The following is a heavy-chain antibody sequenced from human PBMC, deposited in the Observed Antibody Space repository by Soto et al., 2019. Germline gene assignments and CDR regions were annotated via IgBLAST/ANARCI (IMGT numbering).Heavy chain of an antibody. D-gene: IGHD5-12*01. J-gene: IGHJ4*02. CDR2: ISGSGVST. CDR3: AKHIVAPFYFDP. CDR1: GFNFIDYA. V-gene: IGHV3-23*01. Sequence: EVQLLESGGGLVQPGGSLRLSCAASGFNFIDYAVSWVRQAPGQGLEWVSSISGSGVSTYYADSVKGRLTVSRDNSKNTLYPQMDPLRADDTAVYYCAKHIVAPFYFDPWGQGTLVTVSS.